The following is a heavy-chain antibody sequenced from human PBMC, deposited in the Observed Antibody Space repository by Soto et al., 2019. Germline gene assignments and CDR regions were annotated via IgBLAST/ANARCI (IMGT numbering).Heavy chain of an antibody. V-gene: IGHV1-69*13. Sequence: RASVKVSCKASGGTFSSYAISWVRQAPGQGLEWMGGIIPIFGTASYAQKFQGRVTITADESTSTAYMELSSLRSEDTAVYYCARDTRSVVPANPHGMDVWGQGTTVTVSS. CDR2: IIPIFGTA. CDR3: ARDTRSVVPANPHGMDV. D-gene: IGHD2-2*01. J-gene: IGHJ6*02. CDR1: GGTFSSYA.